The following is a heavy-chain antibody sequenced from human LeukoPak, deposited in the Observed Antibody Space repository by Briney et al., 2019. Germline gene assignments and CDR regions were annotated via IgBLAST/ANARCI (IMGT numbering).Heavy chain of an antibody. Sequence: SETLSLTCTVSGYSISSDYYWGWIRQPPGKGLEWIGSIYYSGSTYYNPSLKSRVTISVDTSKNQFSLKLSSVTAADTAVYYCARLRAFLGAANFQHWGQGTLVTVSS. V-gene: IGHV4-38-2*02. CDR2: IYYSGST. CDR3: ARLRAFLGAANFQH. D-gene: IGHD1-26*01. CDR1: GYSISSDYY. J-gene: IGHJ1*01.